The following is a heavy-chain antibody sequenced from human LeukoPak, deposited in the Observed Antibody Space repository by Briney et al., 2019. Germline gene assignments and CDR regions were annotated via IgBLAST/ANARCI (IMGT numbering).Heavy chain of an antibody. CDR2: IYGDGTTT. Sequence: PGGSLRLSCAASGFTFSNNRMHWVCQAPGKGLVWVSLIYGDGTTTTYADSVKGRCTISRDNGKNTLYLQMNSLTVEETAVYYCARDAAGTTRLDYGGQGTLVSVSS. CDR3: ARDAAGTTRLDY. CDR1: GFTFSNNR. V-gene: IGHV3-74*01. J-gene: IGHJ4*02. D-gene: IGHD1-1*01.